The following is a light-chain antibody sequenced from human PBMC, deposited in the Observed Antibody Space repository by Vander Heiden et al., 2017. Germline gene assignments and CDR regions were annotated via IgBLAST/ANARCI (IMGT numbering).Light chain of an antibody. J-gene: IGKJ2*01. Sequence: DIQMTQSPSSLSASVGDRVTITCRASQSISSYLNWYQQKPGKAPKLLIYAASSLQSGVPSRFSGSGSGTDFTLTISSLQPADFATYYCQQSDSTPQTFGQGTKLEIK. CDR3: QQSDSTPQT. CDR1: QSISSY. CDR2: AAS. V-gene: IGKV1-39*01.